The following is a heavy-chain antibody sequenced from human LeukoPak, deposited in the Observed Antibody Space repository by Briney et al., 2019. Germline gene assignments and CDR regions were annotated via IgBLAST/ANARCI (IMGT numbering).Heavy chain of an antibody. CDR1: GYTFTSYG. CDR2: ISAYNGNT. V-gene: IGHV1-18*01. D-gene: IGHD2-21*01. Sequence: GASVKVSCKASGYTFTSYGISWVRQAPGQGLEWMGWISAYNGNTNYAQKLQGRVTMTTDTSTSTAYMELRSLRSDDTAVYSCARVYLVGRPFARFDPWGQGTLVTVSS. J-gene: IGHJ5*02. CDR3: ARVYLVGRPFARFDP.